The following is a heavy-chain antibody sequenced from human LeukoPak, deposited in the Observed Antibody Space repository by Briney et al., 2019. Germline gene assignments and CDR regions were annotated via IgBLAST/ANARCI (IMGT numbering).Heavy chain of an antibody. V-gene: IGHV3-43*02. Sequence: PGGSLRLSCAASGFTFDDYAIYWVRQAPGKGLEWVSLISGDGGSIYYADSVKGRSTISRDNSKNSLYLQMNSLRTEDTALYYCAKEDYSSSWYALDYWGQGTLVTVSS. CDR2: ISGDGGSI. J-gene: IGHJ4*02. CDR3: AKEDYSSSWYALDY. D-gene: IGHD6-13*01. CDR1: GFTFDDYA.